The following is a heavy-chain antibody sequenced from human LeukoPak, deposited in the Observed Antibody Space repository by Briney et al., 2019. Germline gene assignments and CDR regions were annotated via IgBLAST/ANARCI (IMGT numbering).Heavy chain of an antibody. Sequence: GGSLRLSCAASGFTFDDYAMHWVRQAPGKGLEWVSVISSSATGTNYADSVKGRFTISRDNANNSLYLQMNSLRAEDTAVYYCASKWFSWGRGTLVTVSS. CDR1: GFTFDDYA. CDR3: ASKWFS. CDR2: ISSSATGT. D-gene: IGHD3-22*01. J-gene: IGHJ4*02. V-gene: IGHV3-48*03.